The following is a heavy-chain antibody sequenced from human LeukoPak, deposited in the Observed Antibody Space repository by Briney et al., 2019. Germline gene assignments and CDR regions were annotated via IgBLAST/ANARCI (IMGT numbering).Heavy chain of an antibody. J-gene: IGHJ3*02. Sequence: XXIFGTANYAQKFQGRVTITTDESTSTAYMELSSLRSEDTAVYYCASRSSTYYYDSSGFDAFDIWGQGTMVTVSS. CDR2: XXIFGTA. CDR3: ASRSSTYYYDSSGFDAFDI. V-gene: IGHV1-69*05. D-gene: IGHD3-22*01.